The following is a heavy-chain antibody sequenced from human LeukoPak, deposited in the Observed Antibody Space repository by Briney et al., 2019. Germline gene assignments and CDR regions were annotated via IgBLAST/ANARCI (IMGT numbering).Heavy chain of an antibody. CDR3: ARDRVGAVLRYFDWPPPRYYMDV. Sequence: ASVKVSCKASGYTFTSYGISWVRQAPGQGLEWMGWISAYNGNTNYAQKLQGRVTMTTDTSTSTAYMELRSLRSDDTAVYYCARDRVGAVLRYFDWPPPRYYMDVWGKGTTVTVSS. CDR1: GYTFTSYG. V-gene: IGHV1-18*01. CDR2: ISAYNGNT. D-gene: IGHD3-9*01. J-gene: IGHJ6*03.